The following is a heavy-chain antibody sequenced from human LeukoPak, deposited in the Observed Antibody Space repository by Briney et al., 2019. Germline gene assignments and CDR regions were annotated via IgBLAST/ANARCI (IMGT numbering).Heavy chain of an antibody. CDR2: ISYDGSNK. J-gene: IGHJ3*02. D-gene: IGHD6-19*01. CDR3: ARSGVQWQWLLTYDAFDI. CDR1: GFTFSSYA. Sequence: PGGSLRLSCAASGFTFSSYAMHWVRQAPGKGLEWVAVISYDGSNKYYADSVKGRFTISRDNSKNTLFVQMNSLRTEDTAVYYCARSGVQWQWLLTYDAFDIWGQGTMVTVSS. V-gene: IGHV3-30-3*01.